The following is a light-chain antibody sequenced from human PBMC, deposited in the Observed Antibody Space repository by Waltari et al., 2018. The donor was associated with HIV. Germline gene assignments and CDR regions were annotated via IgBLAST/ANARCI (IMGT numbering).Light chain of an antibody. V-gene: IGLV3-21*03. CDR2: DDS. CDR3: QVWEPTSDHVV. J-gene: IGLJ2*01. Sequence: SYALTPQTSVSVAPGKTARITCEVDKIGMTTVHWYQQKPGQAPVRVMYDDSNRPSGIPERFSGSNSGNTATLTINRVEVGDEADYYCQVWEPTSDHVVFGGGSRLIVL. CDR1: KIGMTT.